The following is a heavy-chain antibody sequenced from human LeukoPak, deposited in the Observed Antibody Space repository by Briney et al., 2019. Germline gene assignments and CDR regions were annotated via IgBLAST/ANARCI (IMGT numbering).Heavy chain of an antibody. Sequence: SETLSLTCIVYNGSLSGYYWSWIRQSPGKGLEWIGDINYSGFTSYNPALRSRVTISVDTSKNQFSLKLTSVTAADTAMYYCARNKVRETTRGYSYHGMDVWGQGNTVIVSS. V-gene: IGHV4-34*01. D-gene: IGHD4-17*01. CDR1: NGSLSGYY. J-gene: IGHJ6*02. CDR2: INYSGFT. CDR3: ARNKVRETTRGYSYHGMDV.